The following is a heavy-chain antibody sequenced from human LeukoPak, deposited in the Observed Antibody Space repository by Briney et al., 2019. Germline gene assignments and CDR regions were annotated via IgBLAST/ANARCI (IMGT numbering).Heavy chain of an antibody. CDR2: INPHSGGT. CDR1: GYTFTVYY. Sequence: GASVKVSCKASGYTFTVYYIHWVRQAPGQGLEWMGWINPHSGGTNYAQKFQGRLTMTRDTSISTAYMELSRLRSDDTAVYYCARDRNDIVVVPAAIEYWGLGTLVTVSS. J-gene: IGHJ4*02. V-gene: IGHV1-2*02. D-gene: IGHD2-2*01. CDR3: ARDRNDIVVVPAAIEY.